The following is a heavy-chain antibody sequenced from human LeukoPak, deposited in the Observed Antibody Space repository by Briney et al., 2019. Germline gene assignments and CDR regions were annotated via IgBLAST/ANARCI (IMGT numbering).Heavy chain of an antibody. CDR2: IYASGSS. V-gene: IGHV4-4*07. Sequence: SETLSLTCTVSGGSMNSFYWSWIRHPAGKGLECIGRIYASGSSNYNPSLKSRLTISIDNSKNQFSLKLTSVTAADTAVYYCARGWCSTTTCYLPDYWGQGTLVTVSS. D-gene: IGHD2-2*01. J-gene: IGHJ4*02. CDR1: GGSMNSFY. CDR3: ARGWCSTTTCYLPDY.